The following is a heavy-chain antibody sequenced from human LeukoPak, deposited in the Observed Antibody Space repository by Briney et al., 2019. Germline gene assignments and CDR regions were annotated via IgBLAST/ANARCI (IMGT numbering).Heavy chain of an antibody. V-gene: IGHV4-39*07. CDR3: ARGGELFDY. Sequence: PSETLSLTCTVSGGSISSSSYYWGWIRQPPGEGLEWIGSIYYSGSTYYNPSLKSRVTISVDTSKNQFSLKLSSVTAADTAVYYCARGGELFDYWGQGTLVTVSS. D-gene: IGHD1-7*01. J-gene: IGHJ4*02. CDR2: IYYSGST. CDR1: GGSISSSSYY.